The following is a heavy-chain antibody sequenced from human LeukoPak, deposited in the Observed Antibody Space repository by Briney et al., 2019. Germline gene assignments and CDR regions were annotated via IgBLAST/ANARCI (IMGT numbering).Heavy chain of an antibody. CDR1: GFTFNTYN. V-gene: IGHV3-48*04. J-gene: IGHJ4*02. CDR3: ARDQRGGYSYGYGPYYFDY. CDR2: ISSSTNTI. D-gene: IGHD5-18*01. Sequence: TGGSLRLSCAASGFTFNTYNMNWVRQAPGKGLEWVSYISSSTNTIYYADSVKGRFTISRDNAKNSLYLQMSSLRAEDTAVYYCARDQRGGYSYGYGPYYFDYWGQGTLVTVSS.